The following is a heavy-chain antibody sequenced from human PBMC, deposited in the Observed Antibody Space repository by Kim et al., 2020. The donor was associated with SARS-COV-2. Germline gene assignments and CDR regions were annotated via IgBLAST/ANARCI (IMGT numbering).Heavy chain of an antibody. D-gene: IGHD1-26*01. Sequence: ASVKVSCKASGYTFTSYAMHWVRQAPGQRLEWMGWINAGNGNTKYSQKFQGRVTITRDTSASTAYMELSSLRSEDTAVYYCASIAGFSDVKDVFDYWGQGTLVTVSS. CDR3: ASIAGFSDVKDVFDY. CDR2: INAGNGNT. CDR1: GYTFTSYA. J-gene: IGHJ4*02. V-gene: IGHV1-3*01.